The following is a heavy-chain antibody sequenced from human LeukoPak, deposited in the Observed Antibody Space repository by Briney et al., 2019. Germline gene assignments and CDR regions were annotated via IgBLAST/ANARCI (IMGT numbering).Heavy chain of an antibody. CDR1: GFTFSNAW. CDR3: ALYDYGDYRVAP. V-gene: IGHV3-15*01. D-gene: IGHD4-17*01. CDR2: IKSKTDGGTT. J-gene: IGHJ4*02. Sequence: PGGSLRLSCAASGFTFSNAWMSWVRQAPGKGLEWVGRIKSKTDGGTTDYAAPVKGRFTISRDDSKNTLYLQMNSLKTEDTAVYYCALYDYGDYRVAPWGQGTLVTVSS.